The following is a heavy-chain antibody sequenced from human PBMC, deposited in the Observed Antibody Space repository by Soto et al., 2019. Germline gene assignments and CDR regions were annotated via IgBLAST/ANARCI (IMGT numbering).Heavy chain of an antibody. Sequence: PSETLSLTCTVSGGSISSYYWSWIRQPAGKGLEWIGRIYTSGSTNYNPSLKSRVTMSVDTSKNQFSLKLSSVTAADTAVYYCASTRYYGSSGYSPSYYYYGMDVWGQGTTVTVSS. CDR2: IYTSGST. V-gene: IGHV4-4*07. CDR1: GGSISSYY. CDR3: ASTRYYGSSGYSPSYYYYGMDV. J-gene: IGHJ6*02. D-gene: IGHD3-22*01.